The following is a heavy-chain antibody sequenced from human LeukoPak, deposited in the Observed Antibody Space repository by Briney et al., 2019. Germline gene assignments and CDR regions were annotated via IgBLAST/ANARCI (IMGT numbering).Heavy chain of an antibody. J-gene: IGHJ5*02. V-gene: IGHV4-34*01. CDR2: INHSGST. CDR3: ARGGSTGTTTLFSSNNWFDP. CDR1: GGSFSGYY. Sequence: PSETLSLTCAVYGGSFSGYYWSWIRQPPGKGLEWIGEINHSGSTKYNPSLKSRVTISVDTSKNQFSLKLSSVTAADTAVYYCARGGSTGTTTLFSSNNWFDPWGQGTLVTVSS. D-gene: IGHD1-1*01.